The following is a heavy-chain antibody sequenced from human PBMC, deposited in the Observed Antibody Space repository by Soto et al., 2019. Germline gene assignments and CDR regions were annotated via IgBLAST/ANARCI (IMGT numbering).Heavy chain of an antibody. CDR1: GFNFNSYT. Sequence: PXGSLQLSCAASGFNFNSYTINWVRQAPGKRLEWLSSISSSGYIFSTDSVRGRFTISRDNAKNSVYLQINSLRAEDTAVYFCARDCSGGSCYPGMDVWGQGTTVTVSS. CDR2: ISSSGYI. D-gene: IGHD2-15*01. V-gene: IGHV3-21*01. CDR3: ARDCSGGSCYPGMDV. J-gene: IGHJ6*02.